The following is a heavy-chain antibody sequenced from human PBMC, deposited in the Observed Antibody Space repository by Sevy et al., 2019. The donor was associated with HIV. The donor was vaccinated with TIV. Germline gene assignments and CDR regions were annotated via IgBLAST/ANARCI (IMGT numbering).Heavy chain of an antibody. J-gene: IGHJ6*02. D-gene: IGHD1-26*01. Sequence: ASVKVSCKASGYTFTGYYMHWVRQAPGQGLEWMGWINLNSGGTNYAQKFQGRVTMTRDTSISTAYMELSRLRSDDTAVYYCARNVMGATSYYYGMDVWGQGTTVTVSS. CDR1: GYTFTGYY. CDR2: INLNSGGT. CDR3: ARNVMGATSYYYGMDV. V-gene: IGHV1-2*02.